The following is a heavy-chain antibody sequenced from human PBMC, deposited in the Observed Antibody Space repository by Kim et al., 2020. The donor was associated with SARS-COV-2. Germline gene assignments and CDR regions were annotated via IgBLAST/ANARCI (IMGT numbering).Heavy chain of an antibody. CDR2: IYYSGST. CDR1: GGSISSSSYY. D-gene: IGHD3-10*01. V-gene: IGHV4-39*07. Sequence: SETLSLTCTVSGGSISSSSYYWGWIRQPPGKGLEWIGSIYYSGSTYYNPSLKSRVTISVDTSKNQFSLKLSSVTAADTAVYYCARDRGVLLWFGELMVDPWGQGTLVTVSS. J-gene: IGHJ5*02. CDR3: ARDRGVLLWFGELMVDP.